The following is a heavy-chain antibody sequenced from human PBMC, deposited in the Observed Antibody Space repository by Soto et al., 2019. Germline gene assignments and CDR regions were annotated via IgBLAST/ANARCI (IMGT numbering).Heavy chain of an antibody. CDR3: ARAVGDFWSGYYYYYYYGMDV. D-gene: IGHD3-3*01. J-gene: IGHJ6*02. Sequence: ASVKVSCKASGYTFTSYGFNWVRQASGQGLEWMGWLNPNSGGTNYAQKFQGRVTMTRDTSISTAYMELSRLRSDDTAVYYCARAVGDFWSGYYYYYYYGMDVWGQGTTVTVSS. V-gene: IGHV1-2*02. CDR2: LNPNSGGT. CDR1: GYTFTSYG.